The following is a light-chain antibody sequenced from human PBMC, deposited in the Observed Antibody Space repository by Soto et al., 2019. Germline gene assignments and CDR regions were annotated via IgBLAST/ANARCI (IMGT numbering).Light chain of an antibody. CDR3: GSYTTSTTLYVG. CDR2: DVS. V-gene: IGLV2-14*03. Sequence: QSALTQPASVSGSPGQSITISCTGTSSDIGYYNYVSWYQHHPGKAPKLMIYDVSNRPSGVSNRFSGSKSGNTASLPISGLQAEDEADYYCGSYTTSTTLYVGFGGGTKVTVL. CDR1: SSDIGYYNY. J-gene: IGLJ2*01.